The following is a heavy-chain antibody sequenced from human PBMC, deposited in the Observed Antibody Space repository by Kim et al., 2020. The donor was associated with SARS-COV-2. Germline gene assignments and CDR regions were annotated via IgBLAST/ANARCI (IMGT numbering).Heavy chain of an antibody. Sequence: GGSLRLSCAASGFTFSSYAMTWVRQAPGKGLEWVSIIYSGVRSTYYADSVKGRFTISRDDSKNTLYLQMNSLRAEDTAVYYCAKDSYCSGGSCYSFRDYYYYGMDVWGQGTTVTVSS. V-gene: IGHV3-23*03. J-gene: IGHJ6*02. CDR2: IYSGVRST. CDR1: GFTFSSYA. CDR3: AKDSYCSGGSCYSFRDYYYYGMDV. D-gene: IGHD2-15*01.